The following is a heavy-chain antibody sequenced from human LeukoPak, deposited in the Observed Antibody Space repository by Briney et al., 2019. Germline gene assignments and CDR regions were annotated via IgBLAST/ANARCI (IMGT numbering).Heavy chain of an antibody. CDR2: ISGSGDKT. V-gene: IGHV3-23*01. CDR1: GFSFRTSD. D-gene: IGHD4-23*01. CDR3: AKDPRYGVNA. J-gene: IGHJ4*02. Sequence: GGSLRLSCAASGFSFRTSDMCWVHQAPGKGLEWVSVISGSGDKTYYADSVKGRFTISRDNSKNTVYLQMNSLIAEDTAVYSCAKDPRYGVNAGAQGTLVTVSS.